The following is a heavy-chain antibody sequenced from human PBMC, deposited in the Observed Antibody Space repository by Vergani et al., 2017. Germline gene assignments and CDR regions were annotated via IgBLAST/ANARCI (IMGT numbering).Heavy chain of an antibody. V-gene: IGHV3-30*03. J-gene: IGHJ6*03. Sequence: QVQLVESGGGVVQPGRSLRLSCAASGFTFCSYGMHWVRQAPGKGLEWVAVISYDGSNKYYADSVKGRFTISRDNSKNTLYLQMNSLRAGDTAVYYCATARGGSSSGRYYYYMDVWGKGTTVTVSS. CDR2: ISYDGSNK. CDR3: ATARGGSSSGRYYYYMDV. D-gene: IGHD6-6*01. CDR1: GFTFCSYG.